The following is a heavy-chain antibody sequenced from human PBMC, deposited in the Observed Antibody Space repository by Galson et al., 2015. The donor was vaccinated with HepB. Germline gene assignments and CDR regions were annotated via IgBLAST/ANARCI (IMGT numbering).Heavy chain of an antibody. J-gene: IGHJ5*02. V-gene: IGHV3-23*01. CDR2: ITDSGDST. Sequence: SLRLSCAASGFTFSSYAMTWVRQAPGKGLEWVSTITDSGDSTYYADTLKGRFTISRDASKNTFYLQMNSLRAEDTALYYCAKHEGSGGGSCSAWGQGTLVTVSS. CDR1: GFTFSSYA. CDR3: AKHEGSGGGSCSA. D-gene: IGHD2-15*01.